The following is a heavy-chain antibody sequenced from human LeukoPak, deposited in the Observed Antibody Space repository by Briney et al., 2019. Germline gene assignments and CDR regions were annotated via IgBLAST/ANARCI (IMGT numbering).Heavy chain of an antibody. Sequence: GGSLRLSCAASGFTFSNYAMSWVRQAPGKGLEWVSAISGSDGRTYYADSVKGRFTISRDISKNTLYLQMNSLRAEDTAMYYCARGAGIAETGTGSFDYWGQGTLVTVSS. CDR2: ISGSDGRT. CDR1: GFTFSNYA. D-gene: IGHD6-13*01. J-gene: IGHJ4*02. V-gene: IGHV3-23*01. CDR3: ARGAGIAETGTGSFDY.